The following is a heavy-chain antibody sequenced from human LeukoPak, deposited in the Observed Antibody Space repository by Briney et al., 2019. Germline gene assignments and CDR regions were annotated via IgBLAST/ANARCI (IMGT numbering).Heavy chain of an antibody. J-gene: IGHJ4*02. CDR1: GGSISSYY. CDR2: IYYSGST. D-gene: IGHD6-13*01. Sequence: SSETLSLTCTVSGGSISSYYWSWIRQPPGKGLEWIGYIYYSGSTNYNPSLKGRVTISVDKSKNQFSLKLSSVTAADTAVYYCARVAFFGAAAGTGADYWGQGTLVTVSS. V-gene: IGHV4-59*12. CDR3: ARVAFFGAAAGTGADY.